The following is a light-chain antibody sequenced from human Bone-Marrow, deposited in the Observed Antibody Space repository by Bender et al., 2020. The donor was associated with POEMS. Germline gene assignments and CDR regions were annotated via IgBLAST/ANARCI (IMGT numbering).Light chain of an antibody. Sequence: QSVLTQPPSASGTPGQRVTISCSGSSSNIGSNYVYWYQLLPGTAPKLLIYRKNQRPSGVPDRFSGSKSGTSASLAISGLQSEDEADYYCASWHDSLNGPVFGGGTKLTVL. CDR3: ASWHDSLNGPV. J-gene: IGLJ3*02. CDR1: SSNIGSNY. CDR2: RKN. V-gene: IGLV1-47*01.